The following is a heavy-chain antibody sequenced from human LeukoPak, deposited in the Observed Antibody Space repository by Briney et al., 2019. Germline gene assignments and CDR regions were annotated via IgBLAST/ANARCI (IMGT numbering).Heavy chain of an antibody. Sequence: PGGSLRLSCAASGFTFHIYAMSWVRQAPGKGLEWVAVIWYDGSKKYNADSMKGRFTISRDNSKNTLYLQMNSLRAEDTAVYYCAKDGKEGCSTTSCYWDNWFDPWGQGTLVTVSS. J-gene: IGHJ5*02. CDR1: GFTFHIYA. CDR3: AKDGKEGCSTTSCYWDNWFDP. CDR2: IWYDGSKK. V-gene: IGHV3-33*06. D-gene: IGHD2-2*01.